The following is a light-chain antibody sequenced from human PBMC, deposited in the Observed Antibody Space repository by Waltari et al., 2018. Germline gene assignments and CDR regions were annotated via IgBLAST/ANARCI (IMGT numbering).Light chain of an antibody. V-gene: IGKV3-20*01. CDR1: QTETSSF. CDR3: QQYGSSPLT. J-gene: IGKJ4*01. Sequence: EIVLTQSPGTLSXSPGERAALPCRSSQTETSSFLAWYHNKSCEAPWLFIYCASSRATGIPDRFSGSGSGTYFTLTISRLESEDFALCFCQQYGSSPLTFGGGTKVEIK. CDR2: CAS.